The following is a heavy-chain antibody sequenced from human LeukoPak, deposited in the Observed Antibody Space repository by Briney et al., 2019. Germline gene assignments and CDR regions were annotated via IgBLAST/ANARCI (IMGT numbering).Heavy chain of an antibody. V-gene: IGHV1-69*05. CDR2: IIPIFGTA. CDR1: GGTFSSYA. D-gene: IGHD3-10*01. J-gene: IGHJ5*02. Sequence: SVKVSCKASGGTFSSYAISWVRQASGQGLEWMGGIIPIFGTANYAQKFQGRVTITTDESTSTVYMELSSLRSEDTAVYYCARSSGSGSHLDWFDPWGQGTLVTVSS. CDR3: ARSSGSGSHLDWFDP.